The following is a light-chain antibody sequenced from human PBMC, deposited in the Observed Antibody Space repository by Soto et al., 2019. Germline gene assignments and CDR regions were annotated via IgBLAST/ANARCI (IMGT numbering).Light chain of an antibody. CDR1: SSDVGGYKD. CDR2: EVS. CDR3: SSYAGSNDVV. Sequence: QSALTQPPSASGSPGQSVTISCTGTSSDVGGYKDVSWYQQHPGKAPKLMIYEVSKRPSGVPDRFSGSKSGNSASLTVSGIQAEDEADYYCSSYAGSNDVVFGGGTKLTVL. V-gene: IGLV2-8*01. J-gene: IGLJ2*01.